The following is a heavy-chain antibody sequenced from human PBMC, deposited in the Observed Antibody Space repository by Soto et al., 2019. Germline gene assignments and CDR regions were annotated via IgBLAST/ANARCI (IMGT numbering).Heavy chain of an antibody. D-gene: IGHD7-27*01. J-gene: IGHJ4*02. CDR1: GYTVSSYY. V-gene: IGHV1-46*01. Sequence: QVQLLQSGAEVKKPGASVKVSSKASGYTVSSYYIHWVRQAPGQGLEWMGIINPGAGATTYAQKFQGRITMTRDTSTSTVYMALSSLRSEDTAVYYCVRDRNWGNEDYFDYWGQGTLVTVSS. CDR2: INPGAGAT. CDR3: VRDRNWGNEDYFDY.